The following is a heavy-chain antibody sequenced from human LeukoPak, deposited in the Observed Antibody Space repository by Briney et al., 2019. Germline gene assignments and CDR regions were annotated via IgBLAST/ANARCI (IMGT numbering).Heavy chain of an antibody. Sequence: ASVKVSCKASGYTFTSCAISWVRQAPGQGLEWMGWISAYNGNTNYAQKLQGRGTMTTDTSTSTAYMELRSLRSEDTAVYYCARLVGRYRNNWFDPWSQGTLVTVSS. CDR1: GYTFTSCA. J-gene: IGHJ5*02. CDR3: ARLVGRYRNNWFDP. CDR2: ISAYNGNT. V-gene: IGHV1-18*01. D-gene: IGHD5-12*01.